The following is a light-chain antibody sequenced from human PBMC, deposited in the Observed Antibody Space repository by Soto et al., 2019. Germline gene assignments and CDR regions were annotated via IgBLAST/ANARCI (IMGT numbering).Light chain of an antibody. Sequence: EIVLTQSPDTLSLSPGERATLSCRASQSVSSTHLAWYQQKPGQAPRLLIYGASSRATGIPDRFSGSGSGTDFTLTISRLEPEDFAVYYCQQYGSSLYTFGQGTKLEI. J-gene: IGKJ2*01. V-gene: IGKV3-20*01. CDR1: QSVSSTH. CDR3: QQYGSSLYT. CDR2: GAS.